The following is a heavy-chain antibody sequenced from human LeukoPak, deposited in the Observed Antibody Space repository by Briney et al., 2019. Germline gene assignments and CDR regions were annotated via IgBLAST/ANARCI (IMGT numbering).Heavy chain of an antibody. J-gene: IGHJ6*03. Sequence: SETLPLTCTVSGGSISNYYWSWIRQPPGKGLEWIGYIYTSGSTNYNPSLKSRVTISVDTSKNQFSLKLSSVTAADTAVYYCARHVRGYYYYYMDVWGKGTTVTVSS. CDR1: GGSISNYY. CDR3: ARHVRGYYYYYMDV. CDR2: IYTSGST. V-gene: IGHV4-4*09.